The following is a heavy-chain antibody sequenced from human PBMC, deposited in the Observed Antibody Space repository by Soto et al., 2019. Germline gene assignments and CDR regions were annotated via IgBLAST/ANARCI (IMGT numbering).Heavy chain of an antibody. J-gene: IGHJ6*02. CDR1: GGSSISGDYY. D-gene: IGHD2-15*01. Sequence: QVQLQESGPGLVKPSQTLSLTCTVSGGSSISGDYYWSWIRQPPGKGLEWIGYIYYSGSTYYNPSLKSRVTISVDTSKNQVSLKLSSVTAADTAVYYCARDGGYCSGGSCYTHYYYYGMDVWGQGTTVTVSS. V-gene: IGHV4-30-4*01. CDR3: ARDGGYCSGGSCYTHYYYYGMDV. CDR2: IYYSGST.